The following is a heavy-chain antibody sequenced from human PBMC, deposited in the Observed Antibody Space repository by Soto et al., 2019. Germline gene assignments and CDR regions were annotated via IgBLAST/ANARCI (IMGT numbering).Heavy chain of an antibody. D-gene: IGHD6-19*01. J-gene: IGHJ2*01. CDR2: IITILGIA. CDR1: GGTFSSYT. CDR3: AREPGIAVACPRPWYFDL. V-gene: IGHV1-69*08. Sequence: QVQLVQAGAEVKKPGSSVKVSCKASGGTFSSYTISWVRQAPGQGLEWLGSIITILGIANYAQKFQGSVTFTADNSTRKANIELSSLRAEDTAVYYFAREPGIAVACPRPWYFDLWGGGTLVTVSS.